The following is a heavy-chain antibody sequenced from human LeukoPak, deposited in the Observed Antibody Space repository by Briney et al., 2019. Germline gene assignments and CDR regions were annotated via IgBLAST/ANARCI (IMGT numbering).Heavy chain of an antibody. CDR3: ARQYSGYDPFDY. CDR2: INQDGSRK. CDR1: GFFSGSW. J-gene: IGHJ4*02. Sequence: GGSLRLSCTASGFFSGSWMSWVRRAPGKGLEWVASINQDGSRKYYVDSAKGRFTISRDNANNPLSLQMNSLRAEDTAVYYCARQYSGYDPFDYWGQGTLVTVSS. V-gene: IGHV3-7*01. D-gene: IGHD5-12*01.